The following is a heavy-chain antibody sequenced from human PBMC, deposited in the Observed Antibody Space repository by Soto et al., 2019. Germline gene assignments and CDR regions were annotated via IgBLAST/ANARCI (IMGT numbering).Heavy chain of an antibody. CDR1: GFTFSSYS. D-gene: IGHD3-22*01. V-gene: IGHV3-21*01. J-gene: IGHJ4*02. Sequence: GGSLRLSCAASGFTFSSYSMNWVRQAPGKGLEWVSSISSSSYIYYADSVKGRFTISRDNAKNSLYLQMNSLRAEDTAVYYCARVSPKYYYDSSGYYLGAYYFDYWGQGTLVTVSS. CDR2: ISSSSYI. CDR3: ARVSPKYYYDSSGYYLGAYYFDY.